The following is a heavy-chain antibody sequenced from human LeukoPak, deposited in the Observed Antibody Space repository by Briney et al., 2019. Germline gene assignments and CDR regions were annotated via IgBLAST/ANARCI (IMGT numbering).Heavy chain of an antibody. D-gene: IGHD5-24*01. CDR3: ARRRRDGYNSVSGLHYYYYMDV. CDR1: GGSISSSSYY. J-gene: IGHJ6*03. Sequence: SETLSLTCTVSGGSISSSSYYWGWLRQPPGKGLEWIGSIYYSGSTYYNPSLKSRVTISVDTSKNQFTLQLSSVTAADTAGYYCARRRRDGYNSVSGLHYYYYMDVWGKGTTVTASS. V-gene: IGHV4-39*06. CDR2: IYYSGST.